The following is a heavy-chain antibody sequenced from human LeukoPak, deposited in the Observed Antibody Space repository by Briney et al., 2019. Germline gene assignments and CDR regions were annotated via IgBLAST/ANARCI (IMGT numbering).Heavy chain of an antibody. CDR3: ANSAPDYYDSSGRYWYFDL. V-gene: IGHV3-7*03. CDR2: IKQDASQI. J-gene: IGHJ2*01. Sequence: GGSLRLSCTASGFTLSSYWMSWVRQAPGKGLEWVANIKQDASQIFYVDPVKGRFTISRDNAKNSLYLQMNSLRAEDTALYYCANSAPDYYDSSGRYWYFDLWGRGTLATVSS. D-gene: IGHD3-22*01. CDR1: GFTLSSYW.